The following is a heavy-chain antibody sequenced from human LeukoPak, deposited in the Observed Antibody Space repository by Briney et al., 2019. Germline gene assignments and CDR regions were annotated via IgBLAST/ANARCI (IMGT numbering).Heavy chain of an antibody. CDR3: ARANYYDSSGYSRGAFDI. CDR1: GYSFSSGFY. J-gene: IGHJ3*02. Sequence: SETLSLTCSVSGYSFSSGFYWGWIRQPPGKGLEWIGRIFHSGSTYYNPSLKSRVTISVDTSKNQFSLKLSSVTAADTAVYYCARANYYDSSGYSRGAFDIWGQGTMVTVSS. CDR2: IFHSGST. D-gene: IGHD3-22*01. V-gene: IGHV4-38-2*02.